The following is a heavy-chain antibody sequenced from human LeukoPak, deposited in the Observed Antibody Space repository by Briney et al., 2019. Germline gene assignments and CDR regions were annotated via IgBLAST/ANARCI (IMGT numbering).Heavy chain of an antibody. CDR2: ISSNGGST. CDR1: GFTFSSYA. Sequence: GGSLRLSCAASGFTFSSYAMHWVRQAPGKGPEYVSAISSNGGSTYYANSVKGRFTISRDNSKNTLYLQMGSLRAEDMAVYYCARDAEYCSSTSCYKDYYYYMDVWGKGTTVTVSS. D-gene: IGHD2-2*02. V-gene: IGHV3-64*01. CDR3: ARDAEYCSSTSCYKDYYYYMDV. J-gene: IGHJ6*03.